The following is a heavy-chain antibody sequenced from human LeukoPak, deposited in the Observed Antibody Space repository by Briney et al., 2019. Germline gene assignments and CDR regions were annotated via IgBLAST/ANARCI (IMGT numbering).Heavy chain of an antibody. CDR1: GYTFSSYT. V-gene: IGHV3-21*01. D-gene: IGHD1-26*01. J-gene: IGHJ6*03. Sequence: GGSLRLSCAASGYTFSSYTINWVRQAPGKGLEWVSSITSSSSYINYADSAKGRFTISRDNAKNSLYLQMNSLRAEDTAVYYCARVLLGATTINYYYYYMDVWGKGTTVTVSS. CDR2: ITSSSSYI. CDR3: ARVLLGATTINYYYYYMDV.